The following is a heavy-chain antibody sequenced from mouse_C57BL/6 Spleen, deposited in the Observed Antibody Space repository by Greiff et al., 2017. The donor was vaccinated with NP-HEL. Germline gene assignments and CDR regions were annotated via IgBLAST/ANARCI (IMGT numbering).Heavy chain of an antibody. CDR2: INYDGRST. Sequence: EVQLQQSEGGLVQPGSSMKLSCTASGFTFSDYYMAWVRQVPEKGLEWVANINYDGRSTYYLDSLKCSFIISRDNAKNILYLKRSRLKDEDTATYECAGGGGAMDYWGQGTSVTVSS. J-gene: IGHJ4*01. V-gene: IGHV5-16*01. CDR1: GFTFSDYY. CDR3: AGGGGAMDY.